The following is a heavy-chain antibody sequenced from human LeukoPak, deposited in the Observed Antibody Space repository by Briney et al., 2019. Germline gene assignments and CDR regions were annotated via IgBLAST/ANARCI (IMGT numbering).Heavy chain of an antibody. J-gene: IGHJ4*02. CDR2: ISSSGSTI. CDR1: GFTFSDYY. D-gene: IGHD2-15*01. V-gene: IGHV3-11*01. Sequence: GGSLRLSCAASGFTFSDYYMSWVRQAPGKGLEWVSYISSSGSTIYYADSVKGRFTISRDNAKNSLYLQMNSLRAEDTAVYYCARDHCSGGSSYSDWGQGTLVTVSS. CDR3: ARDHCSGGSSYSD.